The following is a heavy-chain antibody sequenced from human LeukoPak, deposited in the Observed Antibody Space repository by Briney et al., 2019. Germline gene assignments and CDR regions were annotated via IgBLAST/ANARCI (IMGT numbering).Heavy chain of an antibody. CDR1: GYSISSGYY. CDR2: IYHSEST. V-gene: IGHV4-38-2*01. D-gene: IGHD2-2*01. Sequence: ETLSLTCAVSGYSISSGYYWGWIRQPPGKGREWIGRIYHSESTYYNSSLKSPVTISVDTSKIQFSLKLSSVSAEVTGVYYGARLEDCSSTSCYQYSCDIWGQGTMVTVSS. CDR3: ARLEDCSSTSCYQYSCDI. J-gene: IGHJ3*02.